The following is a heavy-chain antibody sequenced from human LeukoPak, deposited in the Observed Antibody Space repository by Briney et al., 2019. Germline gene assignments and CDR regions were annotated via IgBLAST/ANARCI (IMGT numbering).Heavy chain of an antibody. J-gene: IGHJ4*02. CDR1: GFTFDDYA. V-gene: IGHV3-9*01. CDR2: ISWNSGSI. D-gene: IGHD6-13*01. CDR3: ARDLSSSWAIDY. Sequence: GRSLRLSCAASGFTFDDYAMHWVRQAPGKGLEWVSGISWNSGSIGYADSVKGRFTISRDNAKNTLYLQMNSLRAEDTAVYYCARDLSSSWAIDYWGQGTLVTVSS.